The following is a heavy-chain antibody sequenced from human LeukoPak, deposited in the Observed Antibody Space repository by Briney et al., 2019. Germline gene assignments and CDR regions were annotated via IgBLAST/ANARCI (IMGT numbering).Heavy chain of an antibody. Sequence: GGSLRLSCAASGFTFGSYAMSWVRQAPGKGLEWVSFISPSGDRTSNADSVEGRFTISRDNPRNTLYLQMNSLRGKDTAVYYCAIMHGYYDGSGYWVQWGQGTLVTVSS. CDR1: GFTFGSYA. CDR2: ISPSGDRT. CDR3: AIMHGYYDGSGYWVQ. V-gene: IGHV3-23*01. J-gene: IGHJ4*02. D-gene: IGHD3-22*01.